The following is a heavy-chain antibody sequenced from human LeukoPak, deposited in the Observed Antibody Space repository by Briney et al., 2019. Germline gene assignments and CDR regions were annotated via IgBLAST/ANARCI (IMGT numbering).Heavy chain of an antibody. D-gene: IGHD1-1*01. CDR2: IIPIFGTA. Sequence: ASVKVSCKASGGTFSSYAISWVRQAPGQGLEWMGRIIPIFGTANYAQKFQGRVTITTDESTSTAYMELSSLRSEDTAVYYCARGGYNWNDVYYFDYWGQGTLVTVSS. J-gene: IGHJ4*02. CDR1: GGTFSSYA. CDR3: ARGGYNWNDVYYFDY. V-gene: IGHV1-69*05.